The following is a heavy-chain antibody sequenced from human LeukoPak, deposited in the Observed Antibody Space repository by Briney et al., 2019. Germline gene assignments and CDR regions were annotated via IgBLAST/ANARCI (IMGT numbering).Heavy chain of an antibody. D-gene: IGHD2-15*01. CDR2: IRYDGSNE. CDR3: AKVMPPGRIRFYSYYMDV. V-gene: IGHV3-30*02. CDR1: GFSFSGYG. Sequence: GGSLRLSCAASGFSFSGYGVHWVRQAPGKGLEWVAFIRYDGSNEYYADSVKGRFTISRDKSKNTLSLQMNGLRVEDTAVYYCAKVMPPGRIRFYSYYMDVWGKRTTVTVS. J-gene: IGHJ6*03.